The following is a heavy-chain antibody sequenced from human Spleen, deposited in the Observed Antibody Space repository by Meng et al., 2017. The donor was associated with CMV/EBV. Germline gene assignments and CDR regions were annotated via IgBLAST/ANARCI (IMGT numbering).Heavy chain of an antibody. CDR2: IYYSGTS. CDR1: GDPINNYY. J-gene: IGHJ6*02. D-gene: IGHD3-3*01. CDR3: ARGQGFWSGYYGTGTGRSNYYGMDV. V-gene: IGHV4-59*12. Sequence: SETLSLTCTVSGDPINNYYWSWIRQPPGKGLEWIGYIYYSGTSYYNPSLKSRITMSVDTSKNQFSLKLSSVTAADTAVYFCARGQGFWSGYYGTGTGRSNYYGMDVWGQGTTVTVSS.